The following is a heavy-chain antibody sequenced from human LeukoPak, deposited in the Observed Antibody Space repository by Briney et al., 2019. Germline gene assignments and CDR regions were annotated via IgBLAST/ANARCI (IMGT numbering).Heavy chain of an antibody. CDR3: VGCSGGSCHSGAFEI. CDR1: GDSVSRNSAA. J-gene: IGHJ3*02. D-gene: IGHD2-15*01. Sequence: SQTLSLTCAFSGDSVSRNSAAWNWIRQSPSRGLEWLARASYRSKWYYDYAVSVKSRMSINTDTSKNQFTLQLNSVIPEDTAMYYCVGCSGGSCHSGAFEIWGQGTMITVSS. V-gene: IGHV6-1*01. CDR2: ASYRSKWYY.